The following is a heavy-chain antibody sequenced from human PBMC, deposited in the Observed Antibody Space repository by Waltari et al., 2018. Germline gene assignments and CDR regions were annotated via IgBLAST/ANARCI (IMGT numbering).Heavy chain of an antibody. CDR1: DGSINNYY. V-gene: IGHV4-4*07. D-gene: IGHD6-6*01. Sequence: QVQLQESGPGLVKSSETLSLTCTVSDGSINNYYWNWIRQPAGKGLEWSGRFTTTRRTKPHPSRNGRLTMSLDASQNHFSPGLTSETVPDTAVSFCARVEHRSSTHGNYDNLMDVWAKGITVTVSS. CDR3: ARVEHRSSTHGNYDNLMDV. CDR2: FTTTRRT. J-gene: IGHJ6*03.